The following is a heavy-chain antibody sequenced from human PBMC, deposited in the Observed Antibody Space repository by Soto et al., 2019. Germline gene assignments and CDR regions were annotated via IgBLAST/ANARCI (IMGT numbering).Heavy chain of an antibody. CDR1: GGSLTGYY. V-gene: IGHV4-34*01. D-gene: IGHD5-12*01. CDR2: INYRGST. J-gene: IGHJ4*02. CDR3: SRGSTWPLTGNFDY. Sequence: PSDTLSLTCAVYGGSLTGYYWTWIRQTPGKGLEWIGEINYRGSTYYNPSLESRITMAVDTSKNQFSLKLSSVTAADTAVYYCSRGSTWPLTGNFDYRGQGTLVTLSS.